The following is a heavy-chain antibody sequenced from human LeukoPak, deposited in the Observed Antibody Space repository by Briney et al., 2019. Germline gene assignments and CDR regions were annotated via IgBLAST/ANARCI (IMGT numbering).Heavy chain of an antibody. Sequence: SATLSLTCTVSGGSFSIYYWSCIRQPAGKGLEWIGRIYTSVNTSYNPSLTSRATMSVDTSKNQFSLKLSSVTAADTAVYYCAREGTYYYGSGSYSLRFYYYYMDVGAKGPTVPISS. CDR1: GGSFSIYY. CDR2: IYTSVNT. CDR3: AREGTYYYGSGSYSLRFYYYYMDV. D-gene: IGHD3-10*01. V-gene: IGHV4-4*07. J-gene: IGHJ6*03.